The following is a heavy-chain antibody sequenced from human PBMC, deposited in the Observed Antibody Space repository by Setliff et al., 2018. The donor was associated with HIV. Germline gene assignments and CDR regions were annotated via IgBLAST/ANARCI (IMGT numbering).Heavy chain of an antibody. J-gene: IGHJ5*02. CDR1: GTSFSDYY. Sequence: KTSETLSLTCAVHGTSFSDYYWTWIRQPPGKGLEWIGEVNHSGTTNYNTSLKSRVTISGDTSKKQFSLKLSSVTAADTAVYYCARDRRSIFGVDTKNWFDPWGQGTLVTVSS. D-gene: IGHD3-3*01. CDR3: ARDRRSIFGVDTKNWFDP. CDR2: VNHSGTT. V-gene: IGHV4-34*01.